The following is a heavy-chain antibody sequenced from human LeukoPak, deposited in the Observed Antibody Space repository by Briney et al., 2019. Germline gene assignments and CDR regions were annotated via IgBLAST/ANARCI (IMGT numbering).Heavy chain of an antibody. V-gene: IGHV1-69*04. Sequence: SVKVSCKASGGTFSNHPISWVRQAPGQGLEWMGRIIPILRITNYAQKFQDRVTITADKSTNTAYMELSSLRSEDTAVYYCARDSVATRLGYWGQGTLVTVSS. CDR2: IIPILRIT. D-gene: IGHD5-12*01. CDR3: ARDSVATRLGY. J-gene: IGHJ4*02. CDR1: GGTFSNHP.